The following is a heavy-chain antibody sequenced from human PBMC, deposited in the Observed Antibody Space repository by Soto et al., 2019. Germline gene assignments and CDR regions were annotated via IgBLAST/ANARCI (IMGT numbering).Heavy chain of an antibody. D-gene: IGHD5-12*01. CDR2: ISYDGSNK. Sequence: GGSLGLSCAASGFTLSSYGMHWVRQAPGKGLEWVAVISYDGSNKYYADSVKGRFTISRDNSKNTLYLQMNSLRAEDTAVYYCAKVGYSGYEALYYYYGMDVWGQGTTVTVSS. CDR1: GFTLSSYG. V-gene: IGHV3-30*18. CDR3: AKVGYSGYEALYYYYGMDV. J-gene: IGHJ6*02.